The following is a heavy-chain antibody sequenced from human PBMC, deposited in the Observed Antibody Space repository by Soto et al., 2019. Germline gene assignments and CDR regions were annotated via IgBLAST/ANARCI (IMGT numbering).Heavy chain of an antibody. CDR2: IYHSGST. D-gene: IGHD5-18*01. CDR3: AGWIQLQQYYYYGMDV. V-gene: IGHV4-4*02. Sequence: QVQLQESGPGLVKPSGTLSLTCAVSGGSISSSNWWSWVRQPPGKGLERIGEIYHSGSTNYNPSLKSRVTISVDKSKNQFSLKLSSVTAADTAVYYCAGWIQLQQYYYYGMDVWGQGTTVTVSS. J-gene: IGHJ6*02. CDR1: GGSISSSNW.